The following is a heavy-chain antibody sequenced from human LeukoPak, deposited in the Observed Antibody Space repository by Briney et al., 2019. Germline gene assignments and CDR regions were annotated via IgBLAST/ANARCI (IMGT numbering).Heavy chain of an antibody. Sequence: GGSLRLSWAASGFTFSSYGMHWVRQAPGKGLEWEAFIRYDGSNKYYADSVKGRFTISRDNSKNTLYLQMNSLRAEDTAVYYCAKGVDYGDQIDYWGQGTLVTVSS. CDR2: IRYDGSNK. CDR1: GFTFSSYG. J-gene: IGHJ4*02. CDR3: AKGVDYGDQIDY. V-gene: IGHV3-30*02. D-gene: IGHD4-17*01.